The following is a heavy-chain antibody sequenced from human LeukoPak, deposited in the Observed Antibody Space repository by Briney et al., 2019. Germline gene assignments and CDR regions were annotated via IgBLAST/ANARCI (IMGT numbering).Heavy chain of an antibody. J-gene: IGHJ4*02. V-gene: IGHV2-70*12. Sequence: SGPTLLNPTQTLTLTCNFSGFPLRTRGTYVGWIRQSPGKPLEWLALIHWDDDKYYSTTLKNRLTISMNTSKNQVVLTIANIFPGDTPRYYCARERDSYGPSLHYWGRETLLRVPS. CDR1: GFPLRTRGTY. CDR2: IHWDDDK. D-gene: IGHD5-18*01. CDR3: ARERDSYGPSLHY.